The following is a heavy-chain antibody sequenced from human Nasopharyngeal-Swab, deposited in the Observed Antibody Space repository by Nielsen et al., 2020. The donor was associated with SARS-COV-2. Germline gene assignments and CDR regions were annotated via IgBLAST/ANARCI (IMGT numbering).Heavy chain of an antibody. Sequence: SETLSLTCAVYGGSFSGYYWSWIRQPPGKGLAWIGYIYYSGSTNYNPSLKSRVTISVDTSKNQFSLKLSSVTAAVTAVYYCARISGSGAFDYWGQGTLVTVSS. J-gene: IGHJ4*02. CDR2: IYYSGST. CDR3: ARISGSGAFDY. D-gene: IGHD1-26*01. V-gene: IGHV4-59*01. CDR1: GGSFSGYY.